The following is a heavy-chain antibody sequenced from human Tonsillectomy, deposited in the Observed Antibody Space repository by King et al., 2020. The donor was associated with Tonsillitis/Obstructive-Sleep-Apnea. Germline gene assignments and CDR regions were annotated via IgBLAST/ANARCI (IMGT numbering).Heavy chain of an antibody. J-gene: IGHJ4*02. CDR2: IRSKAYGGTT. Sequence: VQLVESGGGLVKPGRSLRLSCTASGFTFGDYAMSWFRQAPGKGLEWVGFIRSKAYGGTTEYAASVKGRFTISRDDSKSIAYLQMNSLKTEDTAVYYCTSPPPSYDVWSGYYGGHFDYWGQGTLVTVSS. V-gene: IGHV3-49*05. CDR3: TSPPPSYDVWSGYYGGHFDY. D-gene: IGHD3-3*01. CDR1: GFTFGDYA.